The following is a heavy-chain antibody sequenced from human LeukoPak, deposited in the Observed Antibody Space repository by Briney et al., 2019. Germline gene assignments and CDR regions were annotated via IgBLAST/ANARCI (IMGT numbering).Heavy chain of an antibody. Sequence: SETLSLTCTVSGGSISSGGYSWSWIRQPPGKGLEWIGYIYHSGSTYYNPSLKSRVTISVDRSKNQFSLKLSSVTAADTAVYYCASDSMVRGRGSFDYWGQGTLVTVSS. CDR3: ASDSMVRGRGSFDY. J-gene: IGHJ4*02. CDR1: GGSISSGGYS. D-gene: IGHD3-10*01. V-gene: IGHV4-30-2*01. CDR2: IYHSGST.